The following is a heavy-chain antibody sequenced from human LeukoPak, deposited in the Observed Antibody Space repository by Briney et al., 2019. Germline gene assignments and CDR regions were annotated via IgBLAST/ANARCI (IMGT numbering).Heavy chain of an antibody. CDR2: IYASGNT. CDR3: AREKAARFIDY. J-gene: IGHJ4*02. CDR1: GGSISSYY. D-gene: IGHD6-6*01. V-gene: IGHV4-4*07. Sequence: SETLSLTCTVSGGSISSYYWSWVRQPAGKGLEWIGRIYASGNTNYNPSLKGRVTMTVDTSKNQFSLNLSSVTAADTAVYYCAREKAARFIDYWGQGTLVTVSS.